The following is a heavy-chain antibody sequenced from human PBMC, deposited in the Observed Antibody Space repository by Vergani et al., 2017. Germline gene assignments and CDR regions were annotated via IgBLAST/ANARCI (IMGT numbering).Heavy chain of an antibody. J-gene: IGHJ6*03. CDR3: ARVVTIFPYYYYYYMDV. CDR1: GYTFTSYY. V-gene: IGHV1-2*04. D-gene: IGHD3-3*01. CDR2: INPNSGGT. Sequence: QVQLVQSGAEVKKPGASVKVSCKASGYTFTSYYMHWVRQAPGQGLEWMGWINPNSGGTNYAQKFQGWVTMTRDTSISTAYMELSRLRSDDTAVYYCARVVTIFPYYYYYYMDVWGKGTTVTVSS.